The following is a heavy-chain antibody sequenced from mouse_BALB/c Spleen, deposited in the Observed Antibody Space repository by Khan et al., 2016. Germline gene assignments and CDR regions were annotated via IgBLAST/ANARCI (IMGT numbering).Heavy chain of an antibody. D-gene: IGHD1-1*01. J-gene: IGHJ2*01. CDR1: GYSITSDYA. CDR3: ARFITTVVAYYFDY. Sequence: EVQLQESGPGLVKPSQSLSLTCTVTGYSITSDYAWNWIRQFPGNKLEWMGYISYSGSTSYNPSLKSRISITRDTSKNQFFLQLNSVTTEDTATYYCARFITTVVAYYFDYCGQGTTLTVST. CDR2: ISYSGST. V-gene: IGHV3-2*02.